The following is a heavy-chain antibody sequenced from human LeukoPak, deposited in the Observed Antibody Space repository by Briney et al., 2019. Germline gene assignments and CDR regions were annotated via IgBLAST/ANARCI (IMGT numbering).Heavy chain of an antibody. CDR1: GFTFSTYE. CDR3: ASDITTHPGY. CDR2: ISSSGGII. D-gene: IGHD3-22*01. V-gene: IGHV3-48*03. J-gene: IGHJ4*02. Sequence: PGGSLRLSCAASGFTFSTYEMNWVRQAPGKGLEWVSYISSSGGIIYYADSVEGRFTISRDNAKNSLYLEMNSLRVEDTAVYYCASDITTHPGYWGQGTLVTVS.